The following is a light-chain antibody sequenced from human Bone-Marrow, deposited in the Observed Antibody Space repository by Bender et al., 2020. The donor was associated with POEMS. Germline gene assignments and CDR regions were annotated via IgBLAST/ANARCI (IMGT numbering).Light chain of an antibody. J-gene: IGLJ3*02. CDR3: YSYAGRNTLV. CDR1: SSDIGNYNL. CDR2: EGA. Sequence: QSALTQPASVSGSPGQSITISCTGTSSDIGNYNLVSWYQRISGTAPKLIIYEGAKRPSGVSNRFSGSRSGNTASLTVSGLQSEDEADYYCYSYAGRNTLVFGGGTKLTVL. V-gene: IGLV2-23*01.